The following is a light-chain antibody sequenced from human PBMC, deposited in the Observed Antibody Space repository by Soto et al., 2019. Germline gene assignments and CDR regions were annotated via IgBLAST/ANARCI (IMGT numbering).Light chain of an antibody. V-gene: IGLV2-8*01. CDR3: SSYAGSNNPYV. CDR1: SSDVGGYNY. J-gene: IGLJ1*01. CDR2: EVS. Sequence: QSALTQPPSASGSPGQSVTISCTGTSSDVGGYNYVSWYQQHPGKAPKLMIYEVSNRPSGVPDRFSGSKSGNTASLTVSGLQAEDEADYYGSSYAGSNNPYVFGTGNKVTVL.